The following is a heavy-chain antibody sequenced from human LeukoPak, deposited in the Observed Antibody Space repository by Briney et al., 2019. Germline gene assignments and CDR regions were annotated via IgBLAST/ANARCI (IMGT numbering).Heavy chain of an antibody. CDR1: GFTFSSYA. J-gene: IGHJ4*02. V-gene: IGHV3-23*01. D-gene: IGHD3-3*01. CDR2: ISGSGGST. Sequence: GGSLRLSCAASGFTFSSYAMSWVRQAPGKGLEWVSAISGSGGSTYYADSVKGRFTISRDNSKNTLYLQMNSLRAEDTAVYYCAKDEQYYDFWGGYLAPFFDYWGQGTLVTVSS. CDR3: AKDEQYYDFWGGYLAPFFDY.